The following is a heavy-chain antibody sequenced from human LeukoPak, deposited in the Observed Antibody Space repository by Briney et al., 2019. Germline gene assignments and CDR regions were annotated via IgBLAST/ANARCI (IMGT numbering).Heavy chain of an antibody. J-gene: IGHJ6*02. CDR1: GHTFTSYD. CDR2: MNPNSGNT. V-gene: IGHV1-8*01. CDR3: ARVGGSGSYLYYYYGMDV. Sequence: GASVKVSCKASGHTFTSYDINWVRQATGQGLEWMGWMNPNSGNTGYAQKFQGRVTMTRNTSISTAYMELSSLRSEDTAAYYCARVGGSGSYLYYYYGMDVWGQGTTVTVSS. D-gene: IGHD3-10*01.